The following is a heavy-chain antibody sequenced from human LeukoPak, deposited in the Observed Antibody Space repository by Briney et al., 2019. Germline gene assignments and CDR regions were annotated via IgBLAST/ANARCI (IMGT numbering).Heavy chain of an antibody. CDR3: ARDGHSSYLYYYGMDV. CDR2: TSAYNGNT. J-gene: IGHJ6*02. Sequence: ASVKVSCKAAGSGFTNYANSWVRQAPDQGIEWMGGTSAYNGNTNYGQKLQGRVTMTTDTSTSTDYMELRSLRSDDTAVYYCARDGHSSYLYYYGMDVWGQGTTVTVSS. D-gene: IGHD2-15*01. CDR1: GSGFTNYA. V-gene: IGHV1-18*01.